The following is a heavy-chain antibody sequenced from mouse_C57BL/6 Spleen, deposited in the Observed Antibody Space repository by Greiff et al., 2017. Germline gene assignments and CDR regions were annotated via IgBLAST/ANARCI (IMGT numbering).Heavy chain of an antibody. V-gene: IGHV1-82*01. CDR1: GYAFSSSW. Sequence: QVQLQQSGPELVKPGASVKISCTASGYAFSSSWMNWVKQRPGKGLEWIGRIYPGDGDTNYNGKFKGKATLTAYKSSSTAYMQLSSLTSEDSAVYFCARWHGSSSDDWGQGTTLTVSS. J-gene: IGHJ2*01. D-gene: IGHD1-1*01. CDR3: ARWHGSSSDD. CDR2: IYPGDGDT.